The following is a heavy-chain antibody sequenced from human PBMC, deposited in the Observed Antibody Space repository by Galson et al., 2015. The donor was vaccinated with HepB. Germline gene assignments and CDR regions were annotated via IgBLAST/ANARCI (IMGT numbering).Heavy chain of an antibody. J-gene: IGHJ5*02. CDR2: IRSKGDGGTA. Sequence: SLRLSCAAPGFSLSDYWMSWVRQAPEKGLEWIGRIRSKGDGGTADHAANVKGRFTISKDDSKNTLFLQINSLKIEDTAVYYCVIEVPSGFDPWGQGTLVTVSS. CDR1: GFSLSDYW. V-gene: IGHV3-15*01. CDR3: VIEVPSGFDP.